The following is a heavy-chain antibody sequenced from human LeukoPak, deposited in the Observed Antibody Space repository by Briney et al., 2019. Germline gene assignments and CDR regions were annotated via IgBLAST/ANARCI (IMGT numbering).Heavy chain of an antibody. J-gene: IGHJ4*02. V-gene: IGHV3-74*01. Sequence: PGGSLRLSCAASGFTFSSYWMHWVRQAPGKGLVWVSRINSDGSSTSYADSVKGRFTISRDNAKNTLYLQMNSLRAEDTAVYYCARVSYYGSGSFYTTDYWGQGTLVTVSS. CDR2: INSDGSST. CDR1: GFTFSSYW. D-gene: IGHD3-10*01. CDR3: ARVSYYGSGSFYTTDY.